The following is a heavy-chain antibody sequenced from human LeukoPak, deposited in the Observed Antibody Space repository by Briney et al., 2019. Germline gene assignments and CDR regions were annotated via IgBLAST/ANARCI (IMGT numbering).Heavy chain of an antibody. D-gene: IGHD3-10*01. V-gene: IGHV4-39*07. CDR1: GGSISSSSYY. J-gene: IGHJ4*02. CDR2: SYYSGST. CDR3: ARDKSEAGFGY. Sequence: SETLSLTCTVSGGSISSSSYYWGWIRQPPGKGLEWIGSSYYSGSTYYNPFLKSRVTISVDTSKNQFSLKLSSVTGADTAVYYCARDKSEAGFGYWGQGTLVTVSS.